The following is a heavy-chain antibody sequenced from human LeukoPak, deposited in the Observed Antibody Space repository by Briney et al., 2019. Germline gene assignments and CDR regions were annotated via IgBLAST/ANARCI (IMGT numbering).Heavy chain of an antibody. D-gene: IGHD3-10*01. Sequence: PSETLSLTCTVSGGSITSSSDYWGWIRQPPGKGLEWIANIYYSGSTNYNPSLKSRVTISVDTSKNQFSLKLSSVTAADTAVYYCASLYYGSGSFDYWGQGTLVTVSS. V-gene: IGHV4-39*07. CDR2: IYYSGST. CDR3: ASLYYGSGSFDY. J-gene: IGHJ4*02. CDR1: GGSITSSSDY.